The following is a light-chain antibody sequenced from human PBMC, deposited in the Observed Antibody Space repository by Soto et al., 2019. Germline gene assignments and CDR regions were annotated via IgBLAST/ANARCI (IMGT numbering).Light chain of an antibody. J-gene: IGKJ4*02. CDR3: QQYNNWPPNT. V-gene: IGKV3-15*01. Sequence: EIVMTQSPATLSLSPGETATLSCRASQSVSSNLAWYQQKPGQAPRLLIYGASTRATGIPARFSGSGSGTEVTLTISSLQSADVAVFYCQQYNNWPPNTFGGGTKVEIK. CDR2: GAS. CDR1: QSVSSN.